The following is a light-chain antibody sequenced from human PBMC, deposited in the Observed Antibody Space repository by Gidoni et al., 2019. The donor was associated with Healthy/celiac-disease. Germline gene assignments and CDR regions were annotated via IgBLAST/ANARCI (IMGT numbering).Light chain of an antibody. CDR3: QQYNSYSWT. CDR1: QSISSW. Sequence: DIQMTQSPSTLSPSVGDRVTITCRASQSISSWLAWYQQKPGKAPKLLIYKASSLESGVPSRFSGSGSGTEFTLTISSLQPDDFATYYRQQYNSYSWTFGQGTKVEIK. J-gene: IGKJ1*01. CDR2: KAS. V-gene: IGKV1-5*03.